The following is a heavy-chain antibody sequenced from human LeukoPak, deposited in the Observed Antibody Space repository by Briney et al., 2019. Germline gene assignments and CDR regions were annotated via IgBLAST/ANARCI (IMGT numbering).Heavy chain of an antibody. CDR2: ISYDGSNK. Sequence: GGSLRLSCAASGFTFSSYAMHWVRQAPGKGLEWVAVISYDGSNKYYADSVKGRFTIPRDNSKNTLYLQMNSLRAEDTAVYYCARDSAYDFWSGSPDYWGQGTLVTVSS. V-gene: IGHV3-30*04. CDR3: ARDSAYDFWSGSPDY. CDR1: GFTFSSYA. D-gene: IGHD3-3*01. J-gene: IGHJ4*02.